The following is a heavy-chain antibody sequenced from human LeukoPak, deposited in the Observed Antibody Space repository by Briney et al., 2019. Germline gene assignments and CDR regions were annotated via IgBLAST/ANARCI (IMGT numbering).Heavy chain of an antibody. J-gene: IGHJ4*02. CDR2: ISGSGGGT. Sequence: GGSLRLSCAASGFTFSSYAMSWVRQAPGKGLEWVSAISGSGGGTYYADSVKGRFTISRDNSKNTLYLQMNSLRAEDTAVYYCAKAPGGYCTNGVCYLVYRGQGTLVTVSS. CDR1: GFTFSSYA. D-gene: IGHD2-8*01. CDR3: AKAPGGYCTNGVCYLVY. V-gene: IGHV3-23*01.